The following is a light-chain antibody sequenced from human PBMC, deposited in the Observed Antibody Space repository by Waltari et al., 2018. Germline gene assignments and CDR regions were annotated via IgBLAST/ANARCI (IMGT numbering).Light chain of an antibody. J-gene: IGLJ1*01. CDR1: STAVGRYYY. CDR3: LSYTTSDTYV. V-gene: IGLV2-14*03. Sequence: SALPQPAFVSGSPRQLISISCTGTSTAVGRYYYVSWYQQHPDKAPKLLIYDVTQRPSGISHRFSGSKSGYTASLTISGLQSEDEADYYCLSYTTSDTYVFGSGTRVTVL. CDR2: DVT.